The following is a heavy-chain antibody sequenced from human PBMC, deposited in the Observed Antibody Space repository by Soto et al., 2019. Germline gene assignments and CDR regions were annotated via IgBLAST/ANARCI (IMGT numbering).Heavy chain of an antibody. CDR1: GFSLSHRRMG. CDR3: ARTQTVAEYEGDYSFGYGMDV. V-gene: IGHV2-26*01. CDR2: IFWNDEK. D-gene: IGHD4-17*01. J-gene: IGHJ6*02. Sequence: QVTLKESGPVLVKPTETLTLTCNVSGFSLSHRRMGVSWIRQPPGKALEWLAHIFWNDEKSYSTSLQSRLTISRGTSSTQVVLTMTDMAPVDTATYYCARTQTVAEYEGDYSFGYGMDVWGQGTTVTVSS.